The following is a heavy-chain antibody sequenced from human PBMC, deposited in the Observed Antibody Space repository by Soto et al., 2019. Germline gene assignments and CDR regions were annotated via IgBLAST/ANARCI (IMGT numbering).Heavy chain of an antibody. J-gene: IGHJ4*02. V-gene: IGHV3-23*01. D-gene: IGHD5-12*01. CDR2: ISGSGGGT. CDR3: AKGIFIVATTYYFDY. Sequence: GGSLRLSCAASGFTFSSYAMSWVRQAPGKGLEWVSAISGSGGGTYYADSVKGRFTISRDNSKNTLYLQMNSLRAEDTAVYYCAKGIFIVATTYYFDYWGQGTLVTVSS. CDR1: GFTFSSYA.